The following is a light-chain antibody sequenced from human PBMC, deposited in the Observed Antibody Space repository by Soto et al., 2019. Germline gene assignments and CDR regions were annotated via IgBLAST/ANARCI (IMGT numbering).Light chain of an antibody. J-gene: IGKJ5*01. CDR3: QQYGSSTT. CDR1: QSISTY. V-gene: IGKV3-11*01. Sequence: VLTQSPATLSLSQGERATLSCTASQSISTYLTWYQPKPGQAPRLLIYDASNGATGIPARFSGGGSGTEFTLIISSLQSEDFAVYYCQQYGSSTTFGQGTRLEIK. CDR2: DAS.